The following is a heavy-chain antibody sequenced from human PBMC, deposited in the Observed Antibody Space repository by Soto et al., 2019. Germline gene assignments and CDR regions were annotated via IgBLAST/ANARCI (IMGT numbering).Heavy chain of an antibody. D-gene: IGHD3-10*01. CDR1: GFTFSSYA. CDR3: AREWRGVRGPRSDGMDV. CDR2: ISYDGSNK. Sequence: PWGSLRLSCAASGFTFSSYAMHWVRQAPGKGLEWVAVISYDGSNKYYADSVKGRFTISRDNSKNTLYLQMNSLRAEDTAVYYCAREWRGVRGPRSDGMDVWGQGTTVTVSS. V-gene: IGHV3-30-3*01. J-gene: IGHJ6*02.